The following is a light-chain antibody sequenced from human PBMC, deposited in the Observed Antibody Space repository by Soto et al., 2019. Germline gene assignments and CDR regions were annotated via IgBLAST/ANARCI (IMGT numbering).Light chain of an antibody. J-gene: IGLJ1*01. Sequence: QSALTQPASVSGSPGQSITISCTGTSSVVGGYNYVSWYQLHPGKAPKLMVYEVSNRPSGVSNRFSGSKSGNTASLTISGLQAEDEADYYCSSYTSSTAYVFGTGTKVTVL. CDR1: SSVVGGYNY. CDR2: EVS. V-gene: IGLV2-14*01. CDR3: SSYTSSTAYV.